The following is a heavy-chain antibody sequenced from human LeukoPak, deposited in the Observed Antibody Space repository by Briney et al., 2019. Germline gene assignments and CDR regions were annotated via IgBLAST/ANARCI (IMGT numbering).Heavy chain of an antibody. CDR3: ARAEEVEYSSSSWFDP. D-gene: IGHD6-6*01. CDR1: GFTFSSYA. Sequence: GGSLRLSCAASGFTFSSYAMHWVRQAPGKGLEWVAVISYDGSNKYYADSVKGRFTISRDNAKNSLYLQMNSLRAEDTAVYYCARAEEVEYSSSSWFDPWGQGTLVTVSS. J-gene: IGHJ5*02. CDR2: ISYDGSNK. V-gene: IGHV3-30-3*01.